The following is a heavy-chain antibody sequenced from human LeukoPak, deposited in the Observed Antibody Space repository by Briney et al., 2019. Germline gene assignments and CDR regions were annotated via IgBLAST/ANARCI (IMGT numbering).Heavy chain of an antibody. CDR2: IIPIFGTA. V-gene: IGHV1-69*01. CDR1: GGTFSSYA. D-gene: IGHD3-10*01. Sequence: GASVKVSCKASGGTFSSYAISWVRQAPGQGLEWMGGIIPIFGTANYAQKFQGRVTITADESTSTAYMELSSLRSEDTAVYYCARDSYYGSGSPLYMDVWGKGTTVTISS. J-gene: IGHJ6*03. CDR3: ARDSYYGSGSPLYMDV.